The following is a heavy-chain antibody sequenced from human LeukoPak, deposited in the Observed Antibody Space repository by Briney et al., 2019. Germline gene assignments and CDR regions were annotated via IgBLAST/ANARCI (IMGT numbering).Heavy chain of an antibody. Sequence: GGSLRLSCAASGFTFSSYGMHWVRQAPGKGLEWVAVISYDGSNKYYADSVKGRFTISRDNSKNTLYLQMNSLRAEDTAVYYCARMTTVLSFDYWGQGTLVTVSS. V-gene: IGHV3-30*03. CDR3: ARMTTVLSFDY. CDR2: ISYDGSNK. D-gene: IGHD4-11*01. CDR1: GFTFSSYG. J-gene: IGHJ4*02.